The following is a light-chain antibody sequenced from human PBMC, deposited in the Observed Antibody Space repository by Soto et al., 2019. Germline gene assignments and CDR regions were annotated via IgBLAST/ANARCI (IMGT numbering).Light chain of an antibody. V-gene: IGLV1-40*01. Sequence: QSVLAQPPSVSGAPGQRVTISCTGNSSNIGAGYDVHWYQQLPGTAPKLLIYGNSNRPSGVPDRFSGSKSGTSASLAITGLQAEEEADYYCQSYDSSLSGSYVLGTGTRSPS. CDR3: QSYDSSLSGSYV. CDR2: GNS. J-gene: IGLJ1*01. CDR1: SSNIGAGYD.